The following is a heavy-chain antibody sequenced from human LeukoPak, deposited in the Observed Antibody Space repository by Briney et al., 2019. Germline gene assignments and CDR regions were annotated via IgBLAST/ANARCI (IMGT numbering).Heavy chain of an antibody. CDR1: GITFSSYA. CDR2: ITDSGGRT. J-gene: IGHJ4*02. V-gene: IGHV3-23*01. Sequence: GGSLRLSCAASGITFSSYAMSWVRQARGKGLEWVSAITDSGGRTYYADSVTGRFTISRDNSKNTLYLQMNSLRAEDTAVYYCVVVTGSWWGQGTLVTVSS. CDR3: VVVTGSW. D-gene: IGHD2-21*02.